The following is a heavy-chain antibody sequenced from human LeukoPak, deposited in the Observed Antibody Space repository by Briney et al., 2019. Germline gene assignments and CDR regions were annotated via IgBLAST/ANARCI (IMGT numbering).Heavy chain of an antibody. Sequence: PSGTLSLTCAVSGVSISSNNWWGWVRQPPGMGLEWIGEIYHSGSPNYNPSLKSRVTISVDKSRNHFSLNLSSVTAADTAVYYCARVNINNWHSCDYWGQGTLVTVSS. D-gene: IGHD1-1*01. CDR3: ARVNINNWHSCDY. CDR2: IYHSGSP. J-gene: IGHJ4*02. V-gene: IGHV4-4*02. CDR1: GVSISSNNW.